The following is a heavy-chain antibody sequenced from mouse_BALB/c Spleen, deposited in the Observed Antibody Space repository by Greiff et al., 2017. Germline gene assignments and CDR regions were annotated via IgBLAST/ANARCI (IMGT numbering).Heavy chain of an antibody. V-gene: IGHV5-17*02. CDR3: ARSVTTLYYYAMDY. Sequence: EVKLMESGGGLVQPGGSRKLSCAASGFTFSSFGMHWVRQAPEKGLEWVAYISSGSSTIYYADTVKGRFTISRDNPKNTLFLQMTSLRSEDTAMYYCARSVTTLYYYAMDYWGQGTSVTVSS. D-gene: IGHD2-1*01. J-gene: IGHJ4*01. CDR2: ISSGSSTI. CDR1: GFTFSSFG.